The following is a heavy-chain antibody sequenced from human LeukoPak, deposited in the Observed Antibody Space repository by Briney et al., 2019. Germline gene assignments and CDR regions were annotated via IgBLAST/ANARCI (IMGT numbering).Heavy chain of an antibody. CDR1: GGSINTYY. J-gene: IGHJ2*01. CDR3: ARHGQHWLVRVGFDL. D-gene: IGHD6-19*01. CDR2: IYYSGST. Sequence: PSETLSLTCTVSGGSINTYYWSWIRQPPGKGLEWIGYIYYSGSTDYNSSLKSRVSISVDTSKNQFSLKLSSVTAADTAVYYCARHGQHWLVRVGFDLWGRGTLVTVSS. V-gene: IGHV4-59*08.